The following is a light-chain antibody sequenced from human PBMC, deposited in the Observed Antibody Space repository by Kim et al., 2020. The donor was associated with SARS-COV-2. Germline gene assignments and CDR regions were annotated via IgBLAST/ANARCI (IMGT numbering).Light chain of an antibody. Sequence: SPGEGATLSCRASQSVSRNVAWYQKRPGQPPRLLIYGASTRATGISARFSGGGSGTEFSLSISSLQSEDFAVYYCQQYNERPPWTFGQGTKV. J-gene: IGKJ1*01. CDR1: QSVSRN. V-gene: IGKV3-15*01. CDR2: GAS. CDR3: QQYNERPPWT.